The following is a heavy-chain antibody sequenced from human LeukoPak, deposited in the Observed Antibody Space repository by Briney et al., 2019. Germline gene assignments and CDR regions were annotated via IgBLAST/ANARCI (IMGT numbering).Heavy chain of an antibody. J-gene: IGHJ4*02. CDR1: GFTFSSYA. Sequence: GGSLRLSCTASGFTFSSYAMSWVRQAPGKGLEWVSTISGSGGSTYYTDSVKGRFTISRDNSKNTLYLQMNSLRAENTAVYYCAGGSRASDYWGQGTLVTVSS. CDR2: ISGSGGST. V-gene: IGHV3-23*01. CDR3: AGGSRASDY. D-gene: IGHD3-16*01.